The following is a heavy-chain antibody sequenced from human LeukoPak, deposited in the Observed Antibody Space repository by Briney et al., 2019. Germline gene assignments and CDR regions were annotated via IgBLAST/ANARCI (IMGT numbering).Heavy chain of an antibody. J-gene: IGHJ2*01. CDR3: ARGPDCGGDCYAWCFDL. D-gene: IGHD2-21*02. CDR1: GGSVSSSSYY. CDR2: IYYSGST. V-gene: IGHV4-39*07. Sequence: PSETLSLTCTVSGGSVSSSSYYWGWIRQPPGKGLEWIGSIYYSGSTNYNPSLKSRVTISVDTSKNQFSLKLSSVTAADTAVYYCARGPDCGGDCYAWCFDLWGRGTLVTVSS.